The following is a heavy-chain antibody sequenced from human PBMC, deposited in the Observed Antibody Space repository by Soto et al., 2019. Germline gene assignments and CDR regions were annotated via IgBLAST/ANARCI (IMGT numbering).Heavy chain of an antibody. V-gene: IGHV5-51*01. Sequence: ESLKISCKGSGYSFTSYWIGWVRQMPGKGLEWMGIIYPGDSDTRYSPSFQGQVTISADKSISTAYLQWSSLKASDTAMYYCARHYCSSTSCYPVYYYYYGMDVWGQGTTVTVSS. CDR1: GYSFTSYW. J-gene: IGHJ6*02. D-gene: IGHD2-2*01. CDR3: ARHYCSSTSCYPVYYYYYGMDV. CDR2: IYPGDSDT.